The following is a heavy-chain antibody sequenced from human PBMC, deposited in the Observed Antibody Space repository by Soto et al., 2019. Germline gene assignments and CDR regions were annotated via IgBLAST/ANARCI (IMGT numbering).Heavy chain of an antibody. Sequence: ASVKVSCKASGYTFTSYGISWVRQAPGQGLEWMGWISAYNGNTNYAQKLQGRVTMTTDTSTSTAYMELRSLRSDDTAVYYCATTLTGYSSGWYLVYWGQGTLVTVSS. V-gene: IGHV1-18*01. CDR3: ATTLTGYSSGWYLVY. D-gene: IGHD6-19*01. J-gene: IGHJ4*02. CDR2: ISAYNGNT. CDR1: GYTFTSYG.